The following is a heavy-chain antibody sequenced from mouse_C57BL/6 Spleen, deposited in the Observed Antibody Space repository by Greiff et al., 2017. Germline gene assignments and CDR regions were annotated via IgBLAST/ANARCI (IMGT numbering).Heavy chain of an antibody. CDR1: GYSITSDY. J-gene: IGHJ3*01. D-gene: IGHD2-10*01. CDR2: ISYSGST. V-gene: IGHV3-8*01. CDR3: ARSYYGNLPWFAY. Sequence: EVQLQQSGPGLAKPSQTLSLTCSVTGYSITSDYWNWIRKFPGNKLEYIGYISYSGSTYYNPSLKSRISITRDTSKNQYYLQLNSVTTEDTATYYCARSYYGNLPWFAYWGQGTLVTVSA.